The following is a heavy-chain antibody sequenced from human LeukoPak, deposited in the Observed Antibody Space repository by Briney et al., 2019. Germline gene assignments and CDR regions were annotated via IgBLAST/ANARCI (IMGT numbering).Heavy chain of an antibody. Sequence: PAETLSLTCSVSGMSITSRHYWGWIRQPPGKGLEWIGSTSHSDSPYYNPSLESRVTISLDTSRNQFSLKLTSVTAADTAVYYCAREEAEELPFLHGFDIWGQGTTVSVSS. CDR2: TSHSDSP. CDR3: AREEAEELPFLHGFDI. D-gene: IGHD1-26*01. J-gene: IGHJ3*02. V-gene: IGHV4-38-2*02. CDR1: GMSITSRHY.